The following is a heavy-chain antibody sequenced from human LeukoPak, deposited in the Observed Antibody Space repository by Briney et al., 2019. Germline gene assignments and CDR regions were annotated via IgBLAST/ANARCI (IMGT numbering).Heavy chain of an antibody. Sequence: GGSLRLSCAASEFSVGSNYMTWVRQAPGKGLEWVSLIYSGGSTYYADSVKGRFTISRDNSKNTLYLQMNSLRAEDTAVYYCARGGIKGPHDAYDIWGQGTVVTVSS. CDR1: EFSVGSNY. CDR2: IYSGGST. CDR3: ARGGIKGPHDAYDI. V-gene: IGHV3-66*01. D-gene: IGHD3-10*01. J-gene: IGHJ3*02.